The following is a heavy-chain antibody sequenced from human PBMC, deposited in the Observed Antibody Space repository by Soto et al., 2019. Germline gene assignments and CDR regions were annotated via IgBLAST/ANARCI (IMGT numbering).Heavy chain of an antibody. Sequence: LRLSCAASGFTFSSYEMNWVRQAPGKGLEWVSYISSSGSTIYYADSVKGRFTISRDNAKNSLYLQMNSLRAEDTAVYYCARDHTRDFWSGYLSAWFDPWGQGTLVTVSS. J-gene: IGHJ5*02. D-gene: IGHD3-3*01. CDR1: GFTFSSYE. CDR2: ISSSGSTI. CDR3: ARDHTRDFWSGYLSAWFDP. V-gene: IGHV3-48*03.